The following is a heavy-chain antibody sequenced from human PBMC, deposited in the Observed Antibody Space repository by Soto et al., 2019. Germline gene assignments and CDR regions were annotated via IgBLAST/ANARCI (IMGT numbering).Heavy chain of an antibody. CDR3: ARGLYSGSYLVDY. CDR2: IIPIFGTA. J-gene: IGHJ4*02. Sequence: SVKVSCKASGGTFSSYAISWVRQAPGQGLEWMGGIIPIFGTANYAQKFQGRVTITADESTSTAYMELSSLRSEDTAVYYCARGLYSGSYLVDYWGQGTLVTVSS. D-gene: IGHD1-26*01. CDR1: GGTFSSYA. V-gene: IGHV1-69*13.